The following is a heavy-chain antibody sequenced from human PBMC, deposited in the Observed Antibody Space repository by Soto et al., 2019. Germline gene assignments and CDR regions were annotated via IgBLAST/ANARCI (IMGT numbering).Heavy chain of an antibody. CDR2: IIGSDSIT. J-gene: IGHJ4*02. Sequence: PGGSLRLSWGASGFTFSSYAMSWFGQSPGKGLEWFSSIIGSDSITYYADSVKGRFPISRDNSKNTLSLKMNSLRAEDTAVYYFAKDGITVSASRFDYWGQGTLVTVSS. CDR1: GFTFSSYA. D-gene: IGHD4-4*01. CDR3: AKDGITVSASRFDY. V-gene: IGHV3-23*01.